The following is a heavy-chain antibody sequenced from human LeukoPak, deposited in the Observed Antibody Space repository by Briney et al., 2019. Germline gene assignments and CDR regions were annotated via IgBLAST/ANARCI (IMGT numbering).Heavy chain of an antibody. D-gene: IGHD1-26*01. CDR2: INPNSGGT. J-gene: IGHJ6*03. CDR1: GYTFTGYY. Sequence: ASVKVSCKASGYTFTGYYMHWVRQAPGQGLEWMGWINPNSGGTNYAQTFQGRVTMTRDTSISTAYMELSRLRSDDTAVYYCARGANSGYYYYMDVWGKGTTVTVSS. V-gene: IGHV1-2*02. CDR3: ARGANSGYYYYMDV.